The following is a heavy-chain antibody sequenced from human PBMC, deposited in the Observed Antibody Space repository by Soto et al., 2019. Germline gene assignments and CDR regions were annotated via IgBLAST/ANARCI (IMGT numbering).Heavy chain of an antibody. CDR3: AGTGYCSGGSWYSDLHW. Sequence: QVQLVQAGAEVKKPGSSVKVSCKASGGTFSSYAISWVRQAPGQGLEWMGGIIPIFGTANSAQKFQGRVTITADESTRTAEVELGRLRSEDTAVYYCAGTGYCSGGSWYSDLHWWGQGTLVTVSS. CDR1: GGTFSSYA. D-gene: IGHD2-15*01. J-gene: IGHJ4*02. V-gene: IGHV1-69*01. CDR2: IIPIFGTA.